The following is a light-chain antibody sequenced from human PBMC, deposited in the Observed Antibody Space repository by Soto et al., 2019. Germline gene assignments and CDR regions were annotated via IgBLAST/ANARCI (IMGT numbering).Light chain of an antibody. CDR1: PSVSSSY. V-gene: IGKV3-20*01. J-gene: IGKJ3*01. CDR2: GAS. CDR3: QQYGSSPGVT. Sequence: IVVTQAPGAPFLSPGGRATLSCRARPSVSSSYLAWYQQKPGQAPRLLIYGASSRATGIPDRFSGSGSGTDFTLTISRLEPEDFAVYYCQQYGSSPGVTFGPGTKVDIK.